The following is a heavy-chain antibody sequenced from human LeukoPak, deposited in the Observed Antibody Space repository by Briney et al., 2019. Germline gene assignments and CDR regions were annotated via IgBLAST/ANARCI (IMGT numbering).Heavy chain of an antibody. CDR2: INPNSGVI. CDR3: VRGGGGARSPIVF. Sequence: ASVKVSCKASGYTFTDNYIHWVRQAPGQGLEYMGRINPNSGVINSAQKFQGRVTMTRDTSISTAYMELSRLRSDDDTAMYYCVRGGGGARSPIVFWGQGTLVTASS. CDR1: GYTFTDNY. D-gene: IGHD3-16*01. V-gene: IGHV1-2*06. J-gene: IGHJ4*02.